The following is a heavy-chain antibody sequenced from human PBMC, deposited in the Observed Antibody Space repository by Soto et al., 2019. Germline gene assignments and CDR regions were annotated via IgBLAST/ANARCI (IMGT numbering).Heavy chain of an antibody. V-gene: IGHV3-23*01. D-gene: IGHD3-9*01. CDR1: GFTFSNYA. CDR2: ISGSGGST. CDR3: AKGGILTGPDY. J-gene: IGHJ4*02. Sequence: PGGSLRISCAASGFTFSNYAMSWVRQAPGKGLEWVSGISGSGGSTYYADSVKGRFTISRDNPKNTPYLQMNSLSADDTAIYYCAKGGILTGPDYWGQGTLVTVSS.